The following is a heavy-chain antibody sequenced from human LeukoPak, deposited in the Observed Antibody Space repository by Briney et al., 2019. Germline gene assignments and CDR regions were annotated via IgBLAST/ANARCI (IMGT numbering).Heavy chain of an antibody. V-gene: IGHV3-23*01. CDR2: IFQGGGEI. CDR3: ATYRQVMLPFES. J-gene: IGHJ4*02. D-gene: IGHD5-18*01. CDR1: GFTFSDFA. Sequence: GGYLRFSCAASGFTFSDFAMIWVRQPPGKGLEWVSSIFQGGGEIHYAYSVRGRFTISRDNSRSTLFLQMNSLRAEDTAIYYCATYRQVMLPFESWGQGTLVTVSS.